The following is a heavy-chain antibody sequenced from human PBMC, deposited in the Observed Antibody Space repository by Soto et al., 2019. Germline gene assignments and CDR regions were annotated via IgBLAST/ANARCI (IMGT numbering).Heavy chain of an antibody. CDR1: GYTFTNYW. CDR2: IYPGDSDT. Sequence: GESLKISCKGSGYTFTNYWIGWVRQMPGKGPEWMGIIYPGDSDTKYNPSFQGQVTISADKSITTTYLQWSSLKASDTAIYYCAASIFYYGMDVWGQGTTVTVS. V-gene: IGHV5-51*01. J-gene: IGHJ6*02. CDR3: AASIFYYGMDV.